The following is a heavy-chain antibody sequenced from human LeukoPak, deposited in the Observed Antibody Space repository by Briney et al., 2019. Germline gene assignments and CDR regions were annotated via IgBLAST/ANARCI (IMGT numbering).Heavy chain of an antibody. CDR1: VYTFTTYW. CDR3: ARHKDARYFDWLLPPHYFDY. J-gene: IGHJ4*02. V-gene: IGHV5-51*01. Sequence: GESLKISCKGSVYTFTTYWIDWVRQKPGKGLEWMGTIYPGDSETRYSASFQGQVTISADKSISTAYLQWSSLKASDTAMYYCARHKDARYFDWLLPPHYFDYWGQGTLVTVSS. CDR2: IYPGDSET. D-gene: IGHD3-9*01.